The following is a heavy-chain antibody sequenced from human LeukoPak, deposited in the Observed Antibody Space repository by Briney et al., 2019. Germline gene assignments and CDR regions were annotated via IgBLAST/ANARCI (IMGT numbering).Heavy chain of an antibody. V-gene: IGHV3-20*04. CDR3: AGGDRNGWYFDY. CDR2: INWNGGST. D-gene: IGHD6-19*01. Sequence: PGGSLRLSCAASGFSFDDYGMSWVRQAPGKGLEWVSGINWNGGSTGYADSVKGRFTISRDNAKNSLYLHMNSLRAEDTALYYCAGGDRNGWYFDYWGQGTLVTVSS. J-gene: IGHJ4*02. CDR1: GFSFDDYG.